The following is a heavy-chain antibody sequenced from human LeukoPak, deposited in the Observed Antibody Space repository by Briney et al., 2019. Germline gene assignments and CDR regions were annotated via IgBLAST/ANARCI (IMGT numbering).Heavy chain of an antibody. CDR3: ARVVYYGSGSSISYYFDY. V-gene: IGHV4-34*01. Sequence: SETLSLTCAVYGGSFSGYYWSWIRQPPGKGLEWIGEINHSGSTNYNPSLKSRVTISVDTSKNQFSLKLSSVTAADTAVYYCARVVYYGSGSSISYYFDYWDQGTLVTVSS. CDR1: GGSFSGYY. CDR2: INHSGST. J-gene: IGHJ4*02. D-gene: IGHD3-10*01.